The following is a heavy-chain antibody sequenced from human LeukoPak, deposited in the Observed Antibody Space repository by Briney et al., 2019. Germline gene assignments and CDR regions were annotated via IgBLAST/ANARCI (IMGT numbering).Heavy chain of an antibody. D-gene: IGHD2-15*01. CDR2: TYYRSKWYN. J-gene: IGHJ4*02. Sequence: SQTLSLTCAISGDSVFSNSASWNWIRQSPSRGLEWLGRTYYRSKWYNDYVVSVKSRITINPGTSNNQFSLQLNSVTPEDTAVYYCARGSTRGYCSGGSCSSIYYFDYWGQGTLVTVSS. CDR3: ARGSTRGYCSGGSCSSIYYFDY. V-gene: IGHV6-1*01. CDR1: GDSVFSNSAS.